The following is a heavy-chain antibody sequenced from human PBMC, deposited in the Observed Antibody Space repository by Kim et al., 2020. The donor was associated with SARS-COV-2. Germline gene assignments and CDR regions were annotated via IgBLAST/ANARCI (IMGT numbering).Heavy chain of an antibody. CDR1: GFTFSNSA. CDR3: AKKGDCGTTSCYMFDY. J-gene: IGHJ4*02. Sequence: GGSLRLSCAASGFTFSNSAINWVRQAPGKGLEWVSTIRGSGGSTYYAVSVKGRFTISRDNSKNTLHLQMNSLRAEDTAIYYCAKKGDCGTTSCYMFDYWGQGTLVTVSS. V-gene: IGHV3-23*01. D-gene: IGHD2-2*02. CDR2: IRGSGGST.